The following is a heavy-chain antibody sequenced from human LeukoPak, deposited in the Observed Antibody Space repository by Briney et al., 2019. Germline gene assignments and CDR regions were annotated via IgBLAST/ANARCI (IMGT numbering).Heavy chain of an antibody. CDR3: ARAHDLPDY. CDR2: INHSGST. Sequence: PSETLSLTCAVYGGSFSGYYWSWIRQPPGKGLEWIGEINHSGSTNYNPSLKSRVTISVDTSKNQFSLKLSSVTAADTAVYYCARAHDLPDYWGQGTLVTVSS. CDR1: GGSFSGYY. D-gene: IGHD3-16*01. V-gene: IGHV4-34*01. J-gene: IGHJ4*02.